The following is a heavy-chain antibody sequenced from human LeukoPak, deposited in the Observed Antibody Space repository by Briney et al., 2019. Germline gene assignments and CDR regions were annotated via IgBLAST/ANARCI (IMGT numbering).Heavy chain of an antibody. D-gene: IGHD6-13*01. V-gene: IGHV3-9*01. J-gene: IGHJ4*02. CDR3: ARDFAAAGILDY. CDR1: GFTFDDYA. Sequence: GRSLRLSCAASGFTFDDYAMHWVRQAPGKGLEWVSGISWNSGSIGYADSVKGRFTISRDNAKNSLYLQMNSLRAEDTALYYCARDFAAAGILDYWGQGTLVTVSS. CDR2: ISWNSGSI.